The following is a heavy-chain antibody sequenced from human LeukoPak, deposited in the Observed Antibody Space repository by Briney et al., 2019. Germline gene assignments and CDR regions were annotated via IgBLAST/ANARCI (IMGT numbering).Heavy chain of an antibody. Sequence: PGGSLRLSCVASGFPFSSYWMTWVRQAPGKGLEWVANIKQDGSKKSYVDSVKGRFIISRDISKNTLYLQMNSLRAEDSALYYCARGGRGSAAVVAPRSFDIWGQGTMVTVSS. D-gene: IGHD3-22*01. V-gene: IGHV3-7*03. CDR3: ARGGRGSAAVVAPRSFDI. CDR1: GFPFSSYW. J-gene: IGHJ3*02. CDR2: IKQDGSKK.